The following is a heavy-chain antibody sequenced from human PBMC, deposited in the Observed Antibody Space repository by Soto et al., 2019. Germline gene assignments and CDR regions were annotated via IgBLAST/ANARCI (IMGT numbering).Heavy chain of an antibody. CDR3: AREGGSLNWFDP. CDR2: IYYSGST. J-gene: IGHJ5*02. D-gene: IGHD1-26*01. CDR1: GGSISSSSYY. V-gene: IGHV4-61*01. Sequence: PSETLSLTCTVSGGSISSSSYYWGWIRQPPGKGLEWIGYIYYSGSTNYNPSLKSRVTISVDTSKNQFSLKLSSVTAADTAVYYCAREGGSLNWFDPWGQGTLVTVSS.